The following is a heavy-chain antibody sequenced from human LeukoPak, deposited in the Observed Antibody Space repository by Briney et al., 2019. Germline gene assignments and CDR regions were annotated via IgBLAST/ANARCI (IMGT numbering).Heavy chain of an antibody. CDR3: ANKVYCSTTSCYHAGF. J-gene: IGHJ4*02. CDR2: IYHSGTT. CDR1: GDSLSSSNW. D-gene: IGHD2-2*01. Sequence: PSGTLSLTCAVSGDSLSSSNWWSWGRQPPGKGLEWIGEIYHSGTTNYNPSLKSRVTISMDTSRNQFSLNLRSVTAADTAVYYCANKVYCSTTSCYHAGFWGQGTLVTVSS. V-gene: IGHV4-4*02.